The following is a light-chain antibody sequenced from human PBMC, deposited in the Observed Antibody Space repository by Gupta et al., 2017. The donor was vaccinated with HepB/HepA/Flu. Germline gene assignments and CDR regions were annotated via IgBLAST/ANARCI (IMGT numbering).Light chain of an antibody. CDR1: QSILHSSNNENY. V-gene: IGKV4-1*01. CDR3: QQYYTTPLT. Sequence: DIVMTQSPDSLAVSLGERATINCKSSQSILHSSNNENYLAWYQQKPGQPPKLLIYWASTRESGVPDRLSGSGSGSDFTLTISTLQAEDVAVYYCQQYYTTPLTFGGGTKVEIK. CDR2: WAS. J-gene: IGKJ4*01.